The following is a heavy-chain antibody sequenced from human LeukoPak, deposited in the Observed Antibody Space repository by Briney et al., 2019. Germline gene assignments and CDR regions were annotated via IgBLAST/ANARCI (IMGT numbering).Heavy chain of an antibody. J-gene: IGHJ4*02. Sequence: GGSLRLSCAASGFTFDDYAMHWVRQAPGKGLEWVSLISGDGGSTYYADSVKGRFTISRDNSKNSLYLQMNSLRTEDTALYYCAKARRVCSSTSCPTPFDYWGQGTLVTVSS. V-gene: IGHV3-43*02. CDR2: ISGDGGST. D-gene: IGHD2-2*01. CDR1: GFTFDDYA. CDR3: AKARRVCSSTSCPTPFDY.